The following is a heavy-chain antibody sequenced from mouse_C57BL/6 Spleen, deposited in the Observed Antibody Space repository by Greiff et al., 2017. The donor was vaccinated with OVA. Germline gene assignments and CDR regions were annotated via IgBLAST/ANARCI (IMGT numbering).Heavy chain of an antibody. D-gene: IGHD1-1*01. CDR3: ASTTVVGGGFAY. J-gene: IGHJ3*01. CDR1: GYTFTSYW. Sequence: QVQLQQPGAELVKPGASVKMSCKASGYTFTSYWITWVKQRPGQGLEWIGDIYPGSGSTNYNEKFKSKATLTVDTSSSTAYMQLSSLTSEDSAVYYCASTTVVGGGFAYWGQGTLVTVSA. V-gene: IGHV1-55*01. CDR2: IYPGSGST.